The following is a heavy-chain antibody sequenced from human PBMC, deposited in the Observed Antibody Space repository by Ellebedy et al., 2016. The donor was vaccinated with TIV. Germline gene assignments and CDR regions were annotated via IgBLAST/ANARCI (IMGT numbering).Heavy chain of an antibody. D-gene: IGHD6-6*01. CDR3: AKSLHYSTSSFFDF. CDR1: GGSFSGYY. J-gene: IGHJ4*02. CDR2: INHSGNT. Sequence: SETLSLTXAVYGGSFSGYYWSWIRQPPGKGLEWIGEINHSGNTNYNPSLKSRVSISVDTSKNQFSLKLSSVTAADTAVYYCAKSLHYSTSSFFDFWGQGTRVTVSS. V-gene: IGHV4-34*01.